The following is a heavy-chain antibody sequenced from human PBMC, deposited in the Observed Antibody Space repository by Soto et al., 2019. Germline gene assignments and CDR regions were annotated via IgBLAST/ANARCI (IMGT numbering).Heavy chain of an antibody. D-gene: IGHD6-19*01. V-gene: IGHV1-18*01. Sequence: APVKVSCKESGYRFKSYGRRWVRQATEKGLEWMGWISAYNGNTKYAQKFQGRVTMTTDTSTSTTYMELRSLTSDDTGVYFCSRDAQPKGVAADAACDYWVQGTLVTVSS. CDR1: GYRFKSYG. CDR3: SRDAQPKGVAADAACDY. CDR2: ISAYNGNT. J-gene: IGHJ4*02.